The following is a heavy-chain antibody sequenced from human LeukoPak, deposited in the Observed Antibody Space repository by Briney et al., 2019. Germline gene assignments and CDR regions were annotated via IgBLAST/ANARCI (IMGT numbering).Heavy chain of an antibody. CDR1: GGSFSGYY. D-gene: IGHD7-27*01. J-gene: IGHJ3*02. V-gene: IGHV4-34*01. CDR3: AADQLGISDAFDI. CDR2: INHSGST. Sequence: SETLSLTCAVYGGSFSGYYWSWIRQPPGKGLEWIGEINHSGSTNYNPSLKSRVTISVDTSKNQFSLKLSSVTAADTAVYYCAADQLGISDAFDIWGQGTMVTVSS.